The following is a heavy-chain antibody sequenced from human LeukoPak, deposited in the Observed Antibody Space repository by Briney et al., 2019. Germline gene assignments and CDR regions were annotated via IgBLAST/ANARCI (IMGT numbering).Heavy chain of an antibody. CDR2: ISGSGGST. J-gene: IGHJ4*02. CDR1: GFTFSSYA. V-gene: IGHV3-23*01. D-gene: IGHD3-9*01. CDR3: ARDGRYFDWLLPYYFDY. Sequence: GGSLRLSCAASGFTFSSYAMSWVRQAPGKGLEWVSAISGSGGSTYYADSVKGRFTISRDNAKNSLYLQMNSLRAEDTAVYYCARDGRYFDWLLPYYFDYWGQGTLVTVSS.